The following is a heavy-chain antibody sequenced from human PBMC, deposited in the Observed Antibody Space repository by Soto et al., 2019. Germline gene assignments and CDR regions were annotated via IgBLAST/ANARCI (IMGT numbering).Heavy chain of an antibody. CDR3: AKQADILTGYYTFDY. V-gene: IGHV3-23*01. CDR1: VFTFSSYA. CDR2: ISGSGGST. D-gene: IGHD3-9*01. J-gene: IGHJ4*02. Sequence: GGSLRLSCAASVFTFSSYAMSRVRQAPGKGLEWVSAISGSGGSTYYADSVKGRFTISRDNSKNTLYLQMNSLRAEDTAVYYCAKQADILTGYYTFDYWGQGTLVTVSS.